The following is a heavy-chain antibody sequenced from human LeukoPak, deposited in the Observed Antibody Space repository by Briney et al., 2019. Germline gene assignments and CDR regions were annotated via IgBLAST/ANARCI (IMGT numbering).Heavy chain of an antibody. J-gene: IGHJ6*03. CDR2: INHSGST. CDR3: ARVGSGWYYYYYMDV. D-gene: IGHD6-19*01. V-gene: IGHV4-34*01. Sequence: SETLSLTCAVYGGSFSGYYWSWIRQPPGKGLEWIGEINHSGSTYYNLSLKSRVTISVDTSKNQFSLKLSSVTAADTAVYYCARVGSGWYYYYYMDVWGKGTTVTVSS. CDR1: GGSFSGYY.